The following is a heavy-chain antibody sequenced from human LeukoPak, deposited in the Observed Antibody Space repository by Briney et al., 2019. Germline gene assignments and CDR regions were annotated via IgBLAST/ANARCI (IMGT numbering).Heavy chain of an antibody. J-gene: IGHJ4*02. CDR3: ARSERYNSGWYFYFDY. V-gene: IGHV4-59*01. CDR1: VGSIITYY. D-gene: IGHD6-19*01. CDR2: IYYSGST. Sequence: SETLSLTCTVSVGSIITYYWSWIRQPPGKGLEWIGYIYYSGSTNYNPSLKSRVTISVDTSKNQFSLNLSSVTAADTAVYYCARSERYNSGWYFYFDYWGQGTLVTVSS.